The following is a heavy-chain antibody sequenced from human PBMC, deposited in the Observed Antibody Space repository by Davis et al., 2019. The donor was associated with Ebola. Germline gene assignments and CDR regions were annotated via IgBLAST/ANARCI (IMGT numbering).Heavy chain of an antibody. CDR3: AREGGSSSWYYFDY. CDR1: GFTVSSNY. CDR2: IWYDGSNK. Sequence: GESLKISCAASGFTVSSNYMSWVRQAPGKGLEWVAVIWYDGSNKYYADSVKGRFTISRDNSKNTLYLQMNSLRAEDTAVYYCAREGGSSSWYYFDYWGQGTLVTVSS. J-gene: IGHJ4*02. V-gene: IGHV3-33*08. D-gene: IGHD6-13*01.